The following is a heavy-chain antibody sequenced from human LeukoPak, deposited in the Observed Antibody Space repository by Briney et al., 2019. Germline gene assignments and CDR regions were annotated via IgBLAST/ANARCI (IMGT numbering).Heavy chain of an antibody. CDR1: GGTFSSYA. CDR2: IIPIFGTA. V-gene: IGHV1-69*05. CDR3: AKAVDGSGRYKYNWFDP. J-gene: IGHJ5*02. Sequence: GASVKVSCKASGGTFSSYAISWVRQAPGQGLEWMGGIIPIFGTANYAQKFQGRVTITTDESTSTAYMELSSLRAEDTAVYYCAKAVDGSGRYKYNWFDPWGQGTLVTVSS. D-gene: IGHD3-10*01.